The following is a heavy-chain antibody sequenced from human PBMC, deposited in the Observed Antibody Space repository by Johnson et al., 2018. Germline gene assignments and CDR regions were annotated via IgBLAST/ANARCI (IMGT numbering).Heavy chain of an antibody. CDR3: ANSVSDYGDYVYLQN. CDR1: GFTFRDYP. Sequence: VQLQESGGGLVQXGGSXRLXCAVSGFTFRDYPMHWVRQAPGKGLVWVSRLGGDGSGTADAGAVKGRFTISRDNTKSTLYLQLSSRRAEDTAVYFCANSVSDYGDYVYLQNWGQGTLVTVSS. D-gene: IGHD4-17*01. V-gene: IGHV3-74*03. J-gene: IGHJ1*01. CDR2: LGGDGSGT.